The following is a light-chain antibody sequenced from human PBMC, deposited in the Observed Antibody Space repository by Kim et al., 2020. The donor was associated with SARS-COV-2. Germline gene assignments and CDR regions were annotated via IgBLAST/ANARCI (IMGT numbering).Light chain of an antibody. J-gene: IGKJ2*01. CDR2: DAS. CDR1: QDINKY. CDR3: QQYVNLPYT. Sequence: SAYVGDRITITCQASQDINKYLNWYQQKQGQATKLLIYDASILETGVPSRFSGSRSGTDFTVTISSLQPEDIGTYYCQQYVNLPYTFGQGTKLEI. V-gene: IGKV1-33*01.